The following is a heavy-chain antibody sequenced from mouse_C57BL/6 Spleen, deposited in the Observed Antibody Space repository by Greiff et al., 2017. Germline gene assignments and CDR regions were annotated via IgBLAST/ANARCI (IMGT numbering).Heavy chain of an antibody. CDR2: IYPGSGNT. Sequence: QVQLKQSGAELVRPGASVKLSCKASGYTLTDYYINWVKPRPGQVLEWIARIYPGSGNTYYNAKFKGQATLTAEKSSSTAYMQLSSLTSEDSAVYCCARGGRDLYYFDYWGQGTTLTVSS. CDR3: ARGGRDLYYFDY. D-gene: IGHD3-3*01. CDR1: GYTLTDYY. J-gene: IGHJ2*01. V-gene: IGHV1-76*01.